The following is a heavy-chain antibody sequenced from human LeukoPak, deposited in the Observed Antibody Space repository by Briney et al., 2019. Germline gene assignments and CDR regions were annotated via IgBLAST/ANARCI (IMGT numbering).Heavy chain of an antibody. Sequence: SETLSLTCAVSGGSISSGGYSWSWIRRPPGKGLEWIGYIYHSQSTYYNPSLKSRVTISVDRSKNQFSLKLSSVTAADTAVYHCARGWYYDILTGTAHDAFDICGQGTMVSVSS. J-gene: IGHJ3*02. CDR1: GGSISSGGYS. V-gene: IGHV4-30-2*01. CDR2: IYHSQST. CDR3: ARGWYYDILTGTAHDAFDI. D-gene: IGHD3-9*01.